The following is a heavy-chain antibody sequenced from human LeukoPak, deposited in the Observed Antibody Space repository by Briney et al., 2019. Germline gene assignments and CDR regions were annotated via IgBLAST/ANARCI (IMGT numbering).Heavy chain of an antibody. V-gene: IGHV3-23*01. CDR1: GLNFNTYD. J-gene: IGHJ6*02. D-gene: IGHD2-21*02. CDR3: AARLPLYGMDV. CDR2: FGARHTHI. Sequence: GGSLRLSCVGSGLNFNTYDLTWVRQAPGKGLEWVALFGARHTHIFYADSVEGRFAISRDNSKNTVYLQMNSLRVEDAAVYYCAARLPLYGMDVWGQGTTVTVSS.